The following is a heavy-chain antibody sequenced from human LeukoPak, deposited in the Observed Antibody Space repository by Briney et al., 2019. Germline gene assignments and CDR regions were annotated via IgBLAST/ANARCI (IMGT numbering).Heavy chain of an antibody. J-gene: IGHJ4*02. CDR2: INPNSGGT. V-gene: IGHV1-2*02. Sequence: ASVKVSCKASGYTFTGHYMHWVRQAPGQGLEWMGWINPNSGGTNYAQKFQGRVTMTRDTSISTAYMELSRLRSDDTAVYYCARSDYYDSSGYPDYWGQGTLVTVSS. CDR3: ARSDYYDSSGYPDY. CDR1: GYTFTGHY. D-gene: IGHD3-22*01.